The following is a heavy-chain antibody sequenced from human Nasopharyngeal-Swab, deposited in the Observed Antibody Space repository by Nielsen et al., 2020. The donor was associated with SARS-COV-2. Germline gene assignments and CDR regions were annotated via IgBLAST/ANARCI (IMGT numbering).Heavy chain of an antibody. CDR1: GFFFSSYV. CDR3: ARGGGDSSGWHFDY. D-gene: IGHD6-19*01. Sequence: AACGFFFSSYVMSWVRQAPGKGLEWVSYISSSGSTIYYADSVKGRFTISRDNAKNSLYLQMNSLRAEDTAVYYCARGGGDSSGWHFDYWGQGTLVTVSS. CDR2: ISSSGSTI. J-gene: IGHJ4*02. V-gene: IGHV3-48*03.